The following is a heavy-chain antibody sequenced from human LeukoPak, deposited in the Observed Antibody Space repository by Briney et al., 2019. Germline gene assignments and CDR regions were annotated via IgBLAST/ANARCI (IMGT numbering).Heavy chain of an antibody. CDR3: ARDEWFGESHFDY. D-gene: IGHD3-10*01. CDR2: INAGNGNT. J-gene: IGHJ4*02. V-gene: IGHV1-3*01. Sequence: ASVKVSCKASGYTFTSYAMHWVRQAPGQRLERMGWINAGNGNTKYSQKFQGRVTITRDTSASTAYMELSSLRSEDTAVYYCARDEWFGESHFDYWGQGTLVTVSS. CDR1: GYTFTSYA.